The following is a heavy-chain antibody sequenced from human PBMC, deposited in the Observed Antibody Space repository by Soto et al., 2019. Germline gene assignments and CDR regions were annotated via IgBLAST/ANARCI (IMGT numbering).Heavy chain of an antibody. D-gene: IGHD3-22*01. CDR1: GGSISSYY. CDR2: IYYSGST. CDR3: ARAPITMTNNWFDP. Sequence: ASETLSLTCTVSGGSISSYYWSWIRQPPGKGLEWIGYIYYSGSTNYNPSLKSRVTISVDTSKNQFSLKLSSVTAADTAVYYCARAPITMTNNWFDPWGQGTLVTVSS. V-gene: IGHV4-59*01. J-gene: IGHJ5*02.